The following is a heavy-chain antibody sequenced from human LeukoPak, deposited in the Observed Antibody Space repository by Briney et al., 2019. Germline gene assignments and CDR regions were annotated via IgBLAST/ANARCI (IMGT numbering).Heavy chain of an antibody. D-gene: IGHD3-22*01. V-gene: IGHV4-4*07. CDR3: ARDRYYYDSSGYDPYFDY. J-gene: IGHJ4*02. Sequence: PSETLSLTCTVSGGSISSYYWSWIGQPAGKGLEWIGRIYTSGSTNYNPSLKSRVTMSVDTSKNQFSLKLSSVTAADTAVYYCARDRYYYDSSGYDPYFDYWGQGTLVTVSS. CDR2: IYTSGST. CDR1: GGSISSYY.